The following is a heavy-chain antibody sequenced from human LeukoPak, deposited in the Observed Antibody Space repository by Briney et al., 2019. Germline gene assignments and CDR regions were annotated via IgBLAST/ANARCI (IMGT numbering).Heavy chain of an antibody. J-gene: IGHJ4*02. CDR1: GFTFAACA. CDR3: AKEGYSGYDRVY. Sequence: GGSLRLSCEASGFTFAACAMNWVRHVPGEGRDWGSTIIGSGGSTYYADSVKGRFTISRDNSKNTLYLQMNSLRAEDTAVYYCAKEGYSGYDRVYWGQGTLVTVSS. D-gene: IGHD5-12*01. V-gene: IGHV3-23*01. CDR2: IIGSGGST.